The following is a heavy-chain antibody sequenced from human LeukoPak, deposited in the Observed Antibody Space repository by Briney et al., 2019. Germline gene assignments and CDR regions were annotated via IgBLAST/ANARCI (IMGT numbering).Heavy chain of an antibody. CDR2: IIPIFGTA. J-gene: IGHJ5*02. D-gene: IGHD3-3*01. V-gene: IGHV1-69*06. Sequence: GAPVKVSCKASGGTFSSYAISWVRQAPGQGLEWMGGIIPIFGTANYAQKFQGRVTITADKSTSTAYMELSSLRSEDTAVYYCARVGRFWWFDPWGQGTLVTVSS. CDR1: GGTFSSYA. CDR3: ARVGRFWWFDP.